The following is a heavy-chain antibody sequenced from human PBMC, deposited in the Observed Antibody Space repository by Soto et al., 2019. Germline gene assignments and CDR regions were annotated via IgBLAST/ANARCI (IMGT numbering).Heavy chain of an antibody. V-gene: IGHV1-8*01. J-gene: IGHJ1*01. D-gene: IGHD2-15*01. CDR3: ASAGYCSGGSCYLDFQH. CDR2: MNPNSGNT. CDR1: GCTFNSYD. Sequence: ASVKVSCKASGCTFNSYDINWVRQATGQGLEWMGWMNPNSGNTGYAQKFQGRVTMTRNTSIGTAYMELSSLRSEDTAVYYCASAGYCSGGSCYLDFQHWGQGTLVTVSS.